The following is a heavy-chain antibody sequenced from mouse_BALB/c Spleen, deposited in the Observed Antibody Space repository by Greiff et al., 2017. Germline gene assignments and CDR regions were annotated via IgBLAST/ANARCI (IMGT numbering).Heavy chain of an antibody. J-gene: IGHJ2*01. CDR1: GYTFTSYW. Sequence: SGTVLARPGASVKMSCKASGYTFTSYWMHWVKQRPGQGLEWIGAIYPGNSDTSYNQKFKGKAKLTAVTSTSTAYMELSSLTNEDSAVYYCTNYYGSSYDYWGQGTTLTVSS. D-gene: IGHD1-1*01. V-gene: IGHV1-5*01. CDR2: IYPGNSDT. CDR3: TNYYGSSYDY.